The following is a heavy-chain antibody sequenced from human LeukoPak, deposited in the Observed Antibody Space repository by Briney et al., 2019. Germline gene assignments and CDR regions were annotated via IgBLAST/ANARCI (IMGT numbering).Heavy chain of an antibody. CDR2: IYYSGST. J-gene: IGHJ4*02. V-gene: IGHV4-31*03. D-gene: IGHD3-10*01. CDR1: GGSISSGGYY. Sequence: PSETQSLTCTVSGGSISSGGYYWTWIRQHPGKGLEWIGYIYYSGSTYYNPSLKSRLTISVDTSKNQFSLKLSSVTAADTAVYYCARDRGSGSYYNAWGPRTLLTVSS. CDR3: ARDRGSGSYYNA.